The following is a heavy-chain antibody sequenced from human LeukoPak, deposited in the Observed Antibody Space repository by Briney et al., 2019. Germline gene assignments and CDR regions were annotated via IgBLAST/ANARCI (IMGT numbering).Heavy chain of an antibody. CDR2: ISYDGSNK. J-gene: IGHJ6*03. V-gene: IGHV3-30*18. D-gene: IGHD3-10*01. CDR1: GFTFSSYS. CDR3: AKGMVSGSYYTFYYMDV. Sequence: GGPLRLSCAASGFTFSSYSMNWVRQAPGKGLEWVAVISYDGSNKHYADSVKGRFTISRDNSKNTLYLQMNSLRAEDTAVYYCAKGMVSGSYYTFYYMDVWGKGTTVTVSS.